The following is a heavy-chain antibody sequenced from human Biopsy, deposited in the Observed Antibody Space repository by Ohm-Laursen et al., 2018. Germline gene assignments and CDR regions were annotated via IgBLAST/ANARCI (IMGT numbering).Heavy chain of an antibody. CDR1: EFIFSRFW. CDR2: INSDGSST. V-gene: IGHV3-74*01. J-gene: IGHJ4*02. Sequence: PRLSCTASEFIFSRFWMYWVRQAPGKGLVWVSRINSDGSSTNYADAVKGRFTISRDNAKNTVFLQMNSLRAEDTAVYYCTRAEAGSGSLLYFDYWGQGTLVTVSS. D-gene: IGHD3-10*01. CDR3: TRAEAGSGSLLYFDY.